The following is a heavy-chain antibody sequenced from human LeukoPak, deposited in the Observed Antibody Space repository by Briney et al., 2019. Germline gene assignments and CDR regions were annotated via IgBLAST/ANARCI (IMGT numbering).Heavy chain of an antibody. CDR3: ARPGVIFRAFDI. D-gene: IGHD3-9*01. CDR1: GGSIRSNSFY. J-gene: IGHJ3*02. CDR2: VHYSGST. V-gene: IGHV4-39*01. Sequence: PSETLSLTCTVSGGSIRSNSFYWGWIRQRPGRGLEWIGSVHYSGSTYYNPSLKSRVTISVDTSNNQVSLKLKSVTAIDMAVYYLARPGVIFRAFDIWGQGTMVTVSS.